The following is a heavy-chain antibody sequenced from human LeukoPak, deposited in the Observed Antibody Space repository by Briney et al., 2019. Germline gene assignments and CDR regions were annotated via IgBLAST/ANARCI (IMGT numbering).Heavy chain of an antibody. CDR1: GFTITSYG. Sequence: ASVKVSCSFSGFTITSYGIHWVRQAPGQGLEWMGWINTNTGNPTYAQGFTGRFVFSLDTSVSTAYLQISSLKAEDTAVYYCARAGLSSQLDYWGQGTLVTVSS. V-gene: IGHV7-4-1*02. CDR3: ARAGLSSQLDY. J-gene: IGHJ4*02. CDR2: INTNTGNP. D-gene: IGHD6-13*01.